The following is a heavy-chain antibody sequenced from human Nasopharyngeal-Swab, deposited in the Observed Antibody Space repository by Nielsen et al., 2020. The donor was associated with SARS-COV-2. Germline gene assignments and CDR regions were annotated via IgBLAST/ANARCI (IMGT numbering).Heavy chain of an antibody. V-gene: IGHV3-15*01. CDR3: TTLSSYDFWSGYYLGYYYYMDV. Sequence: GGSLRLSCAASGFTFSSYSMNWVRQAPGKGLEWVGRIKSKTDGGTTDYAAPVKGRFTISRDDSKNTLYLQMNSLKTEDTAVYYCTTLSSYDFWSGYYLGYYYYMDVWGKGTTVTVSS. J-gene: IGHJ6*03. CDR2: IKSKTDGGTT. D-gene: IGHD3-3*01. CDR1: GFTFSSYS.